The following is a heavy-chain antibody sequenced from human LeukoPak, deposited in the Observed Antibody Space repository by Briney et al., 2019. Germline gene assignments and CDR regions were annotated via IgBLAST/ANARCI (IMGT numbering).Heavy chain of an antibody. CDR3: AREFDY. Sequence: PGGSLRLSCAASGFTFNNYEMNWVRQAPGKGLEWISYISNSGGTIYYADSVEGRFTISRDNAKNSLNLRMHSLRAEDTAVYYCAREFDYWGQGTLVTVSS. J-gene: IGHJ4*02. CDR1: GFTFNNYE. V-gene: IGHV3-48*03. CDR2: ISNSGGTI.